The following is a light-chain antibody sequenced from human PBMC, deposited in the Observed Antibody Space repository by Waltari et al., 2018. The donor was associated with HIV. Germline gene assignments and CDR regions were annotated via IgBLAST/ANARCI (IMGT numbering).Light chain of an antibody. J-gene: IGLJ3*02. V-gene: IGLV2-8*01. CDR2: EVS. CDR3: SSYAGSNNFRV. Sequence: QSALTQPASVSGSPGQSITISCTGTSSDVASYNYVSWYQQHPGKAPKLMIYEVSKRPSGVPDRFSGSKSGNTASLTVSGLQAEDEADYYCSSYAGSNNFRVFGGGTKLTVL. CDR1: SSDVASYNY.